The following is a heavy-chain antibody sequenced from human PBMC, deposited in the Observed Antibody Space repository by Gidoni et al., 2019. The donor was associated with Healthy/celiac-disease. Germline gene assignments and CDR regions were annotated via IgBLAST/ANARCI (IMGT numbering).Heavy chain of an antibody. V-gene: IGHV1-69*02. Sequence: QVQLVQSGAEVKKPGSSVKVSCKASGGTFSSYTISWVRQAPGQGLEWMGRIIPILGIANYAQKFQGRVTITADKSTSTAYMELSSLRSEDTAVYYCARSPPYGDYGDYYYGMDVWGQGTTVTVSS. D-gene: IGHD4-17*01. CDR3: ARSPPYGDYGDYYYGMDV. CDR2: IIPILGIA. CDR1: GGTFSSYT. J-gene: IGHJ6*02.